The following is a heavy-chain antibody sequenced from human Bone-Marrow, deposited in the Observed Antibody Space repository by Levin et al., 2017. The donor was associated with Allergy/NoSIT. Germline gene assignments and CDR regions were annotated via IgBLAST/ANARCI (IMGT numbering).Heavy chain of an antibody. CDR2: IYRSGNT. CDR3: ARWGTIIPWYFDL. D-gene: IGHD2-2*02. CDR1: GFSISTGYY. Sequence: SETLSLSCNVSGFSISTGYYWGWVRQAPGKGLEWIGTIYRSGNTYYNPSLKSRVSLSIDTSANRYSLRVNSVTVADTAVYFCARWGTIIPWYFDLWGRGTLVTVSS. V-gene: IGHV4-38-2*02. J-gene: IGHJ2*01.